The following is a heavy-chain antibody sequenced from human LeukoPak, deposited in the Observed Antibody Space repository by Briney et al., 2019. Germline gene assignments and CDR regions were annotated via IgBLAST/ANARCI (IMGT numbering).Heavy chain of an antibody. D-gene: IGHD5-12*01. CDR1: GYTFTSYG. Sequence: ASVKVSCKASGYTFTSYGISWVRQAPGQGLEWMGWISAYNGNTNYAQKLQGRVTMTTDTSTSTAYMELRSLRSDDTAVYYCAREIEASSGYDFPLSDYWGQGTLVTVSS. CDR2: ISAYNGNT. CDR3: AREIEASSGYDFPLSDY. J-gene: IGHJ4*02. V-gene: IGHV1-18*01.